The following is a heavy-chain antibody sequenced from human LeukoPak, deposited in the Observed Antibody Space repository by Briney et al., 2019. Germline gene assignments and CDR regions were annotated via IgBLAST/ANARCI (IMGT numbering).Heavy chain of an antibody. CDR3: AKDNDGDCFYYFDY. CDR1: GFTFDDYA. D-gene: IGHD4-17*01. V-gene: IGHV3-9*01. CDR2: ISWNSGSI. Sequence: GGSLRLSCAASGFTFDDYAMHWVRQAPGKGLEWVSGISWNSGSIGYADSVKGRFTISRDNAKNSLYLQMNSLRAEDTALYYCAKDNDGDCFYYFDYWGQGTLVTVSS. J-gene: IGHJ4*02.